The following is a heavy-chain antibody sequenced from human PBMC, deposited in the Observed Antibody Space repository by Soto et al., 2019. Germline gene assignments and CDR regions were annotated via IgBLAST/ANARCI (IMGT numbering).Heavy chain of an antibody. V-gene: IGHV1-8*01. CDR1: GYTFTSYD. CDR3: ARSSRTYYDYIWGSYRVSYYFDY. D-gene: IGHD3-16*02. J-gene: IGHJ4*01. CDR2: MNPNSGNT. Sequence: ASVKVSCKASGYTFTSYDINWVRQATGQGLEWMGWMNPNSGNTGYAQKFQGRVTMTRNTSISTAYMELSSLRSEDTAVYYCARSSRTYYDYIWGSYRVSYYFDYWG.